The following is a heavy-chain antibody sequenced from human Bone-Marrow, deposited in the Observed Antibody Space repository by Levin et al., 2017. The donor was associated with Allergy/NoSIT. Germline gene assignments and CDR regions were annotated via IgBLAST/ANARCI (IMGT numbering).Heavy chain of an antibody. J-gene: IGHJ4*02. D-gene: IGHD1-7*01. CDR3: ARQGWNYDPTIDY. CDR2: IYYSGST. V-gene: IGHV4-31*03. CDR1: GGSISSGGYY. Sequence: SQTLSLTCTVSGGSISSGGYYWSWIRQHPGKGLEWIGYIYYSGSTYYNPSLESRVTISVDTSKNQFSLRLSSVTAADTAVYYCARQGWNYDPTIDYWGQGTLVTVSS.